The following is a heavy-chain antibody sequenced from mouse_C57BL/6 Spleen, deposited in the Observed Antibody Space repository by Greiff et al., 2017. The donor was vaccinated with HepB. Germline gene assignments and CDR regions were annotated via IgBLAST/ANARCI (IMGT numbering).Heavy chain of an antibody. Sequence: EVQLQQSVAELVRPGASVKLSCTASGFNIKNTYMHWVKQRHEQGLEWIGRIDPANGNTKYAPKCQGKATITADTSSNTAYLQLSSLTSADTAIYDLARDATLLATDDAMDYWVQGTSVTVSS. J-gene: IGHJ4*01. D-gene: IGHD1-1*01. CDR2: IDPANGNT. CDR3: ARDATLLATDDAMDY. CDR1: GFNIKNTY. V-gene: IGHV14-3*01.